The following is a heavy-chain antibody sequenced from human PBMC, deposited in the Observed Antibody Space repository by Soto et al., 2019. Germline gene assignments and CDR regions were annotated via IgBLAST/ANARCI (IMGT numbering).Heavy chain of an antibody. J-gene: IGHJ6*03. CDR3: ARRARPDFYYMDV. CDR2: ISSNGVGT. CDR1: GFTLSGYA. D-gene: IGHD6-6*01. Sequence: ESGGGLAQPGGSLRLSCAASGFTLSGYAMDWVRQAPGKGLEYVSGISSNGVGTYYANSVQGRFTISRDNSKNTVYLQMGSLRPEDMAVYYCARRARPDFYYMDVWGKGTTVSVSS. V-gene: IGHV3-64*01.